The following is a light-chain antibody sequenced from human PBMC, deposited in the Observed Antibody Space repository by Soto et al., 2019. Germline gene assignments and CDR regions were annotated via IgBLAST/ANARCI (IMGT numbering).Light chain of an antibody. V-gene: IGKV1-5*03. Sequence: IQMTPSPSTLSASVGDRVTITCRASQSISIWLAWYQQKPGKAPKLLIYKASSLESEVPSRFSGSGSGTEFTLTINSLQPDDSATYYCEQYNSDSTFGQGNKVEIK. CDR1: QSISIW. CDR3: EQYNSDST. J-gene: IGKJ1*01. CDR2: KAS.